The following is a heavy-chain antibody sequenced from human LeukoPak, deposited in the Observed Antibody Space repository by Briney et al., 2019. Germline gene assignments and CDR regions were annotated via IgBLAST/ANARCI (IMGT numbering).Heavy chain of an antibody. V-gene: IGHV4-59*01. D-gene: IGHD2-21*01. CDR3: ARGGCGGDCYYYYMDV. CDR1: GGSISSYY. Sequence: PSETLSLTCTVSGGSISSYYWSWLRQPPGTGLEWIGSIYYSGTTNYNPSLKSRVTMSVDTSKNQFSLKLTSVAAADTAVYYCARGGCGGDCYYYYMDVWGKGTTVTVSS. CDR2: IYYSGTT. J-gene: IGHJ6*03.